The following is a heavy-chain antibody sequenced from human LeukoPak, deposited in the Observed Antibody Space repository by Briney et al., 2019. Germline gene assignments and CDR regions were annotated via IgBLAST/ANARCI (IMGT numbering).Heavy chain of an antibody. CDR3: ARGGARTTMLINY. D-gene: IGHD3-16*01. V-gene: IGHV4-59*01. J-gene: IGHJ4*02. CDR1: SGSISSYY. Sequence: PSETLSLTCTVSSGSISSYYWSWIRQPPGKGLEWIGYIYYSGSTNYNPSLKSRVTISVDTSKNQFSLKLSSVTAADTAVYYCARGGARTTMLINYWGQGTLVTVSS. CDR2: IYYSGST.